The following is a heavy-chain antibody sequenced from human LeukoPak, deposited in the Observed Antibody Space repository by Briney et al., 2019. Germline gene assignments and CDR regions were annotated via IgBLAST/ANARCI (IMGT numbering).Heavy chain of an antibody. CDR3: AGSPCQPGSGGSCYPPAVAGPFDY. Sequence: SETLSLTCAVYGGSFSGYYWSWIRQPPGKGLEWIGEINHSGSTNYNPSLKSRVTISVDTSKNQFSLKLSSVTAADTAVYYCAGSPCQPGSGGSCYPPAVAGPFDYWGQGTLVTVSS. D-gene: IGHD2-15*01. CDR1: GGSFSGYY. J-gene: IGHJ4*02. V-gene: IGHV4-34*01. CDR2: INHSGST.